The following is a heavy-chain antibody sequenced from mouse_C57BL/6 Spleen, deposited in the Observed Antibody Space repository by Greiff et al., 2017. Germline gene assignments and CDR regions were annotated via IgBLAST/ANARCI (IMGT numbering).Heavy chain of an antibody. J-gene: IGHJ4*01. D-gene: IGHD2-10*02. Sequence: EVQGVESGGGLVQPGGSMKLSCVASGFTFSNYWMNWVRQSPEKGLEWVAQIRLKSDNYATHYAESVKGRFTISRDDSKSSVYLQMNNLRAEDTGIYYCTTLEGGMDYWGQGTSVTVSS. CDR2: IRLKSDNYAT. CDR3: TTLEGGMDY. V-gene: IGHV6-3*01. CDR1: GFTFSNYW.